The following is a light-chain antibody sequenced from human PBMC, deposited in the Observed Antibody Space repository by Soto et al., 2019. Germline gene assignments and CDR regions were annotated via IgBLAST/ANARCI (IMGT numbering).Light chain of an antibody. Sequence: DIQMTQSPSTLSASVGDRVTITCRASQSISSWLSWYQQKPGQAPKLLIYDASSFESGVPSRFSGSGSGTEFTLTFSSLQPDDFAAYYCQQYNSYPWTFGQGTKVEIK. CDR1: QSISSW. V-gene: IGKV1-5*01. CDR3: QQYNSYPWT. J-gene: IGKJ1*01. CDR2: DAS.